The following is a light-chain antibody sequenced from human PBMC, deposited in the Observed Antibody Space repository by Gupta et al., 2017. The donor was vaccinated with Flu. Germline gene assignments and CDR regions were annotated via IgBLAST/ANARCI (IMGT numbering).Light chain of an antibody. CDR2: EVS. Sequence: QSALTQPASVSGSPGQSITISCTGTSSDVGAYKYVAWYQHHPGKAPKLMIYEVSNRSSGVSNRFSGSKSGNTASLTISGLQAEDEADYYRSSYTSSSTYVFGTGTKVTVL. CDR3: SSYTSSSTYV. CDR1: SSDVGAYKY. V-gene: IGLV2-14*01. J-gene: IGLJ1*01.